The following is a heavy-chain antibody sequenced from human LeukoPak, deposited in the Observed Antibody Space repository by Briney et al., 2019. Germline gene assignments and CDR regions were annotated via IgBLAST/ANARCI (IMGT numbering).Heavy chain of an antibody. CDR1: GYTFTNYY. V-gene: IGHV1-69*04. D-gene: IGHD4-23*01. CDR2: IIPILGIA. CDR3: ARGVYGGNLVDY. J-gene: IGHJ4*02. Sequence: SVKVSCKTSGYTFTNYYMHWVRQAPGQGLEWMGRIIPILGIANYAQKFQGRVTITADKSTSTAYMELSSLRSEDTAVYYCARGVYGGNLVDYWGQGTLVTVSS.